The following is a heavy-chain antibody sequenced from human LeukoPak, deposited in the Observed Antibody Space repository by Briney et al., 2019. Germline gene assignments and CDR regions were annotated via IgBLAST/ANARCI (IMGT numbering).Heavy chain of an antibody. V-gene: IGHV3-21*01. CDR3: ARSRYSGSYPDY. CDR2: ISSSSSYI. D-gene: IGHD1-26*01. CDR1: GFTFSTYW. Sequence: GGSLRLSCAASGFTFSTYWMHWVRQAPGKGLEWVSSISSSSSYIYYADSVKGRFTISRDNAKNSLYLQMNSLRAEDTAVYCCARSRYSGSYPDYWGQGTLVTVSS. J-gene: IGHJ4*02.